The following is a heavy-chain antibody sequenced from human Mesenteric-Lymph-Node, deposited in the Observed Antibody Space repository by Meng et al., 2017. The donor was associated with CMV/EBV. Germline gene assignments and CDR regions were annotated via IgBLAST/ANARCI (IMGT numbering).Heavy chain of an antibody. Sequence: GESLKISCAASGFTFSSYWMSWVRQAPGKGLEWVANIKQDGSDKYYVDSVKGRFTISRDNAKNSLYLQMNSLRAEDTAVYYCARDGCSGTTCYNYYYYGMDVWGQGTTVTVSS. J-gene: IGHJ6*02. CDR2: IKQDGSDK. CDR1: GFTFSSYW. V-gene: IGHV3-7*01. CDR3: ARDGCSGTTCYNYYYYGMDV. D-gene: IGHD2-2*02.